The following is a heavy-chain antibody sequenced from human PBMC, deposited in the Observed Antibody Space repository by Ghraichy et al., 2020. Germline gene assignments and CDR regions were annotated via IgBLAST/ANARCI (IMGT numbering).Heavy chain of an antibody. CDR3: GSVFEY. J-gene: IGHJ4*02. CDR2: IVTDGTGT. CDR1: GFTFNNYW. Sequence: GGSLRLSCGASGFTFNNYWMHWVRQAPGKGLMWVSRIVTDGTGTSYADSVKGRFTISRDNAKNTVYLEMNNLRAEDTAVYYCGSVFEYWGLGTLVTVSS. V-gene: IGHV3-74*01.